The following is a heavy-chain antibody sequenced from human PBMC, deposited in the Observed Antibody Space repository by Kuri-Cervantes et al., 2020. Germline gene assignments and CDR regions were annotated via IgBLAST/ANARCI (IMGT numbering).Heavy chain of an antibody. CDR3: AKGLGYGGNRGILDY. J-gene: IGHJ4*02. V-gene: IGHV3-9*01. CDR2: SSWNSGSI. D-gene: IGHD4-23*01. Sequence: LSLTCAASGFTFSSFSMNWVHQAPGKGLEWVSGSSWNSGSIGYADSVKGRFTISRDNAKNSLYLQMNSLRAEDTALYYCAKGLGYGGNRGILDYWGQGTLVTVSS. CDR1: GFTFSSFS.